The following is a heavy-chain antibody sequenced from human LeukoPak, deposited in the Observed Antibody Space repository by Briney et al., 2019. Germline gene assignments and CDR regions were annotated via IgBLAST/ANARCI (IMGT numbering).Heavy chain of an antibody. D-gene: IGHD6-13*01. Sequence: GGCVRLACTPYGFTFKDYAMSWARQARGGGVGGGSIFGGRGANTYYAHSVKGRFTLTRDTSRKTLSLQLSSLTVEATAVYYCTKCLAEPGMCYFDYWGQGTLVTVSS. J-gene: IGHJ4*02. CDR3: TKCLAEPGMCYFDY. V-gene: IGHV3-23*01. CDR2: FGGRGANT. CDR1: GFTFKDYA.